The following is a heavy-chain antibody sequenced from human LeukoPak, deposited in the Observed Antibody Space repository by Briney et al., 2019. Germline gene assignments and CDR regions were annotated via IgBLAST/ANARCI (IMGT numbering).Heavy chain of an antibody. CDR2: IYSGST. CDR1: GGSISNYY. CDR3: ARSSYGDYDFDY. V-gene: IGHV4-59*01. Sequence: SETLSLTCTVSGGSISNYYWSWVRQPPGKGLEWIAYIYSGSTNFNPSLKSRVTISVDTSKNQFSLKLSSVTAADTAVYYCARSSYGDYDFDYWGQGTLVTVST. D-gene: IGHD4-17*01. J-gene: IGHJ4*02.